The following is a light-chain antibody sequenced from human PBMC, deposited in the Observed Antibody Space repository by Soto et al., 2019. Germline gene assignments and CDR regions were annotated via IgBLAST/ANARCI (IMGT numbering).Light chain of an antibody. Sequence: EILLTQSPSTLALSAGERATLSCRASQSVSRYLAWYQQKSGQAPRLLIYDASNRATGIPARFSGSGSGTDFTLNISSLETEDFAVYYCPQRTFGQGTRLEIK. CDR1: QSVSRY. V-gene: IGKV3-11*01. CDR2: DAS. CDR3: PQRT. J-gene: IGKJ5*01.